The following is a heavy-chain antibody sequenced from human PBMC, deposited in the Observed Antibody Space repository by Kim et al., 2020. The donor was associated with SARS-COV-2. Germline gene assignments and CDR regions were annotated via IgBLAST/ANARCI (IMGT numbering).Heavy chain of an antibody. CDR2: INSDGSST. CDR1: GFTFSSYW. CDR3: ARGFYDSSSHDAFDI. J-gene: IGHJ3*02. V-gene: IGHV3-74*01. D-gene: IGHD3-22*01. Sequence: GGSLRLSCAASGFTFSSYWMHWVRQAPGKGLVWVSRINSDGSSTSYADSVKGRFTISRDNAKNTLYLQMNSLRAEDTAVYYCARGFYDSSSHDAFDIWGQGTMATVSS.